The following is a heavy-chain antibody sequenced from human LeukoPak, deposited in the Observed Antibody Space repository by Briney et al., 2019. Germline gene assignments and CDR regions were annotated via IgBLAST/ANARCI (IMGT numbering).Heavy chain of an antibody. V-gene: IGHV4-38-2*01. CDR3: ARTRYCSGETCFSPDLLDT. Sequence: SETLSLTCAVSGYSITSGYHWGWVRQPPGKGLEGIGSMFHSGHTYYNPSLKSRVTMSRDTSMNHFSLNLISVTAADTAVYYCARTRYCSGETCFSPDLLDTWSRGTLVTVSS. CDR2: MFHSGHT. D-gene: IGHD2-15*01. CDR1: GYSITSGYH. J-gene: IGHJ5*02.